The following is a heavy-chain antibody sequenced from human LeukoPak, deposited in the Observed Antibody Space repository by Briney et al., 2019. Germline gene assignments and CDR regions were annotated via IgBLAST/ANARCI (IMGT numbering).Heavy chain of an antibody. Sequence: GGSLRLSCAASGFNFDDYAIHWVRQAPGKGLEWVSGISWNSDGKHYADSVKGRFTISRDNAKNSLFLQMNSLRPEDTAVYYCAKDFSSGYYYFDYWGQGTLVTVSS. CDR3: AKDFSSGYYYFDY. CDR2: ISWNSDGK. V-gene: IGHV3-9*01. CDR1: GFNFDDYA. D-gene: IGHD3-22*01. J-gene: IGHJ4*02.